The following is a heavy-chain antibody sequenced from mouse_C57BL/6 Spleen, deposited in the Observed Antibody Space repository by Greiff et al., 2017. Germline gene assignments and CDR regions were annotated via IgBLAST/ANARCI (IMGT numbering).Heavy chain of an antibody. D-gene: IGHD2-1*01. CDR1: GFTFSSYA. Sequence: EVKLMESGGGLVKPGGSLKLSCAASGFTFSSYAMSWVRQTPEKRLEWVATISDGGSYTYYPDNVKGRFTISRDNAKNNLYLQMSHLKSEDTAMYYCARDRSYGNPYFDVWGTGTTVTVSS. CDR3: ARDRSYGNPYFDV. V-gene: IGHV5-4*01. CDR2: ISDGGSYT. J-gene: IGHJ1*03.